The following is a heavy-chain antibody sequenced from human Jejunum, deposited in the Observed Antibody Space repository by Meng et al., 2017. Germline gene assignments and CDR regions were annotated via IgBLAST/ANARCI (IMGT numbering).Heavy chain of an antibody. CDR2: IYHSGRS. V-gene: IGHV4-4*02. CDR1: GDSISSTSW. J-gene: IGHJ4*02. Sequence: QGHLQGSGPGLAKPSGTLALTCEVSGDSISSTSWWDWLRQPPGKGLEWIGEIYHSGRSNFIPSLKSRVSISLDESKNQFSLTLNSVTAADTAVYYCARGVGDIRFGFDYWGQGILVTVPS. CDR3: ARGVGDIRFGFDY. D-gene: IGHD3-16*01.